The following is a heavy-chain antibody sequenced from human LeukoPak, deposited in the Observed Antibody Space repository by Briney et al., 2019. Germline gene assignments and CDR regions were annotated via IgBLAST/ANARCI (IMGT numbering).Heavy chain of an antibody. V-gene: IGHV4-59*01. Sequence: SETLSLTCTVSGGSISSYYWSWIRQPPGKGLEWIGYIYYSGSTNYNPSLKSRVTISVDTSKNQFSLELSSVTAADTAVFYCASLTTADAFDIWGQGTMVTVSS. CDR3: ASLTTADAFDI. CDR2: IYYSGST. CDR1: GGSISSYY. J-gene: IGHJ3*02. D-gene: IGHD3-22*01.